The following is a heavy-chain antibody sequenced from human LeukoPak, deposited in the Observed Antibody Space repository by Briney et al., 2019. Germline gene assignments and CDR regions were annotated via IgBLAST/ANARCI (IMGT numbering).Heavy chain of an antibody. J-gene: IGHJ4*02. D-gene: IGHD3-3*01. Sequence: ASVKVSCKASGCTFTSYGISWVRQAPGQGLEWMGWISAYNGNTNYAQKLQGRVTMTTDTSTSTAYMELRSLRSDDTAVYYCARGPYYDFWSGYYTDYWGQGTLVTVSS. V-gene: IGHV1-18*01. CDR3: ARGPYYDFWSGYYTDY. CDR1: GCTFTSYG. CDR2: ISAYNGNT.